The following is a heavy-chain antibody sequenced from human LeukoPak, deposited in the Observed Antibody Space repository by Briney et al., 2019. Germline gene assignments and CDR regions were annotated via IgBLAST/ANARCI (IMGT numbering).Heavy chain of an antibody. CDR1: EFTYG. J-gene: IGHJ6*02. D-gene: IGHD2-2*01. Sequence: GGSLRLSCAASEFTYGMNWVRQAPGKGLEWVAVISYDGSNKYYADSVKGRFTISRDNSKNTLYLQMNSLRAEDTAVYYCARFVDCSSTSCYVNYYYGMDVWGQGTTVTVSS. CDR2: ISYDGSNK. V-gene: IGHV3-30*03. CDR3: ARFVDCSSTSCYVNYYYGMDV.